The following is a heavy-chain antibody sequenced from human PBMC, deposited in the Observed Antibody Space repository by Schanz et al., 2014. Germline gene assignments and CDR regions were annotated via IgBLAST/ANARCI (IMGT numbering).Heavy chain of an antibody. CDR2: FSANGDST. V-gene: IGHV3-64*01. Sequence: EVQLVQSGGGLVQPGGSLRLSCAASGFTFSSHWMHWVRQTPDKGLEWVSGFSANGDSTFYSSSVKGRFTISRDISKNTLYLQMNSLRPEDTAVYYCARKMKLGVYGGKGHDSLDIWGQGTMVTVSS. D-gene: IGHD4-17*01. CDR3: ARKMKLGVYGGKGHDSLDI. J-gene: IGHJ3*02. CDR1: GFTFSSHW.